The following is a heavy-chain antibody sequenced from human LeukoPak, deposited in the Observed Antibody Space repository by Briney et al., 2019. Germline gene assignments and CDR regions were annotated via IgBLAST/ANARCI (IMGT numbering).Heavy chain of an antibody. V-gene: IGHV4-59*08. CDR1: GGSITTFY. CDR2: IFYTGTT. CDR3: ARQLRSDAFDF. D-gene: IGHD2-21*02. J-gene: IGHJ3*01. Sequence: SETLSLTCNVSGGSITTFYWSWIRQPPGKGLVWIGYIFYTGTTHYNPSLKSRVTISVDSSKNQFSLSLSSVTAADTAVYYCARQLRSDAFDFWGQGTLVTVSS.